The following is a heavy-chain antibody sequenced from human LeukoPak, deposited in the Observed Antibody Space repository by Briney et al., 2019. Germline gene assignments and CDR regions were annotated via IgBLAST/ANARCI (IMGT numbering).Heavy chain of an antibody. V-gene: IGHV3-30-3*02. CDR2: ISYDGSNK. Sequence: GRSLRLSCAASGFTFSSYAMHWVRQAPGKGLEWVAVISYDGSNKYYADSVKGRFTISRDNSKNTLYLQMNSLGAEDTAVYYCAKPYRLVAVAGTECDYWGQGTLVTVSS. CDR3: AKPYRLVAVAGTECDY. J-gene: IGHJ4*02. CDR1: GFTFSSYA. D-gene: IGHD6-19*01.